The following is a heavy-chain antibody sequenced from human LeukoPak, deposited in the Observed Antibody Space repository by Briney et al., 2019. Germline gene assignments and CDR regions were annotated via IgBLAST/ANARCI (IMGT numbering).Heavy chain of an antibody. J-gene: IGHJ4*02. D-gene: IGHD3-22*01. CDR3: ASGGYYDSSGLFDY. Sequence: SETLSLTCTVSGGSISSYYWSWIRQPPGKGLEWIGYIYYSGSTNYNPSLKSRVTISVDTSKNQFSLKLSSVTAADTAVYYCASGGYYDSSGLFDYWGQGTLVTVSS. CDR1: GGSISSYY. CDR2: IYYSGST. V-gene: IGHV4-59*08.